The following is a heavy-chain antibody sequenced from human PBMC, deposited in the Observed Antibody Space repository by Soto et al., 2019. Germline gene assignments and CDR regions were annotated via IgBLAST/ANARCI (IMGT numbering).Heavy chain of an antibody. CDR1: GFTFGDYA. D-gene: IGHD6-13*01. CDR3: AKMEPVHCGSFYYYGMDV. V-gene: IGHV3-23*01. CDR2: ISGGASTT. J-gene: IGHJ6*02. Sequence: GGSLRLSCAGSGFTFGDYAMNWVRQAPGKGLEWVAGISGGASTTYYADSVKGRFSIARDNSANTLSLQMHSLRAEDTAIYYCAKMEPVHCGSFYYYGMDVWGQGTAVTVSS.